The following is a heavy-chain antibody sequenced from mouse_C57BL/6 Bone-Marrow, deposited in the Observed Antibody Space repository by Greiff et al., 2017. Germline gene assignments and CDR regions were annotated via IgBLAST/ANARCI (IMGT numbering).Heavy chain of an antibody. Sequence: QVQLQQSGAELARPGASVTLSCTASGYPFTSYGISWVKQRTGQGLEWIGEIYPRSGHTSYNAKFKGTATLTADKSSSTAYMELRSLTSEDAAVYFRARPCSYWYFDVWGTGTTVTVAS. CDR2: IYPRSGHT. J-gene: IGHJ1*03. CDR3: ARPCSYWYFDV. CDR1: GYPFTSYG. V-gene: IGHV1-81*01.